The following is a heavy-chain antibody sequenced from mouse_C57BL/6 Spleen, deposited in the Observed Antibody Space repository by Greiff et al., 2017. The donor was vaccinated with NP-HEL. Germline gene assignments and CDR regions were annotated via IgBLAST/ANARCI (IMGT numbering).Heavy chain of an antibody. V-gene: IGHV1-54*01. CDR2: INPGSGGT. J-gene: IGHJ4*01. CDR1: GYAFTNYL. Sequence: VQLQQSGAELVRPGTSVKVSCKASGYAFTNYLIEWVKQRPGQGLEWIGVINPGSGGTNYNEKFKGKATLTADKSSSTAYMQLSSLTSEDSAVYFCARRPYDYYAMDYWGQGTSVTVSS. CDR3: ARRPYDYYAMDY.